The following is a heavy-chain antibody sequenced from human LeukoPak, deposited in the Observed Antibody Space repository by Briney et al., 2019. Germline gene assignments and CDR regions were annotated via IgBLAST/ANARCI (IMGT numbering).Heavy chain of an antibody. Sequence: SETLSLTCAVYGGSFSGYYWSWIRQPPGKGLEWIGEINHSGSTNNNPSLKSRVTISVDTSKNLCSLKLSSVTAADTAVYYCARANDEIVELWGQGTLVTVSS. V-gene: IGHV4-34*01. J-gene: IGHJ4*02. CDR1: GGSFSGYY. CDR3: ARANDEIVEL. D-gene: IGHD3-22*01. CDR2: INHSGST.